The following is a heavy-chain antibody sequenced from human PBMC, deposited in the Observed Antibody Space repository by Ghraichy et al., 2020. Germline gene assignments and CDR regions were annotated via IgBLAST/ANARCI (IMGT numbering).Heavy chain of an antibody. CDR1: GFIFINYG. Sequence: GGSLRLSCVASGFIFINYGMTWVRQAPGKGLEWVSSISTTGGSTFYVDSVKGRFTISSDNAKNSLDLEMKSLRDEYTSVYYCARSSTVVRYCYYAAMDVWGHGTTVTVSS. V-gene: IGHV3-21*01. J-gene: IGHJ6*02. CDR3: ARSSTVVRYCYYAAMDV. D-gene: IGHD4-23*01. CDR2: ISTTGGST.